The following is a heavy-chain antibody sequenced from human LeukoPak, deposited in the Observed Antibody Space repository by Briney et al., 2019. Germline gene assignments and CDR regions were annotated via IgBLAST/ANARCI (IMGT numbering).Heavy chain of an antibody. CDR2: VSSSGSTI. V-gene: IGHV3-48*04. D-gene: IGHD3-10*02. J-gene: IGHJ6*04. Sequence: GGSLRLSCAASGFTFSSYSMNWVRQAPGKGLEWVSYVSSSGSTIYYADSVKGRFTISRDNAKNSLYLQMNSLRAEDTAVYYCAELGITMIGGVWGKGTTVTISS. CDR3: AELGITMIGGV. CDR1: GFTFSSYS.